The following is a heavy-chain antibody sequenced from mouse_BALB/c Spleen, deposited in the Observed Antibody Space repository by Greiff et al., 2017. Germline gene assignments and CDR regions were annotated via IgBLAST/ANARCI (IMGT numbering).Heavy chain of an antibody. CDR3: ATYGNYAYYYAMDY. CDR1: GFTFSSFG. Sequence: VQLKESGGGLVQPGGSRKLSCAASGFTFSSFGMHWVRQAPEKGLEWVAYISSGSSTIYYADTVKGRFTISRDNPKNTLFLQMTSLRSEDTAMYYCATYGNYAYYYAMDYWGQGTSVTVSS. V-gene: IGHV5-17*02. D-gene: IGHD2-1*01. CDR2: ISSGSSTI. J-gene: IGHJ4*01.